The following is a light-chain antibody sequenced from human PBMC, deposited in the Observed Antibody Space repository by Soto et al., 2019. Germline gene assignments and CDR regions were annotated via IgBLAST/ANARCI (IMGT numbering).Light chain of an antibody. CDR3: QHYVTWPLT. CDR1: QSVNSN. CDR2: GIS. J-gene: IGKJ4*01. Sequence: EIVMTQSPATLSVSPGERATLSCRASQSVNSNYLAWYQQKPGQAPRLLIYGISKRATDIPDRFSGSGSGTEFTLTISSLQSEDFAVYYCQHYVTWPLTFGGGTKVDI. V-gene: IGKV3D-15*01.